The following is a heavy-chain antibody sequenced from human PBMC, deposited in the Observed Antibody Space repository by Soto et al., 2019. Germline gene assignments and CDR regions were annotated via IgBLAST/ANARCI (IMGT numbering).Heavy chain of an antibody. Sequence: VQLVESGGGLVKPGGSLRLSCAASGFTFSSYAMHWVRQAPGKGLEWVAVISYDGSNKYYADSVKGRFTISRDNSKNTLYLQMNSLRAEDTAVYYCARDLVVAATSYYYYYYGMDVWGQGTTVTVSS. CDR1: GFTFSSYA. CDR2: ISYDGSNK. J-gene: IGHJ6*02. CDR3: ARDLVVAATSYYYYYYGMDV. D-gene: IGHD2-15*01. V-gene: IGHV3-30-3*01.